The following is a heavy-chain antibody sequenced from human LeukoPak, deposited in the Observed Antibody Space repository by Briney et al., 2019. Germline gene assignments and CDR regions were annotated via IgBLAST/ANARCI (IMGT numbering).Heavy chain of an antibody. CDR3: ARETGTAAGSTGRAFDI. CDR2: IYTSGST. Sequence: PSETLSLTCTVSGGSISTYYWSWIRQPPGKGLEWIGRIYTSGSTNYHPSLKSRVTMSVDTSKNQSSLQLTSVTAADTAVYYCARETGTAAGSTGRAFDIWGQGTMVTVSS. CDR1: GGSISTYY. D-gene: IGHD6-13*01. V-gene: IGHV4-4*07. J-gene: IGHJ3*02.